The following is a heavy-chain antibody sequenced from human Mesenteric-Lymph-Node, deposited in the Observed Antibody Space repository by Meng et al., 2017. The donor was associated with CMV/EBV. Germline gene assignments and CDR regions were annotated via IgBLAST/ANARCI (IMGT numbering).Heavy chain of an antibody. CDR3: ARDCSMCGMDV. D-gene: IGHD2/OR15-2a*01. CDR1: GFTFSSYS. J-gene: IGHJ6*02. Sequence: GESLKISCAASGFTFSSYSMNWVRQAPGKGLEWVSYISSSSSTIYYADSVKGRFTISRDNAKNSVYLQMNSLRAEDTAVYYCARDCSMCGMDVWGQGTTVTVSS. CDR2: ISSSSSTI. V-gene: IGHV3-48*04.